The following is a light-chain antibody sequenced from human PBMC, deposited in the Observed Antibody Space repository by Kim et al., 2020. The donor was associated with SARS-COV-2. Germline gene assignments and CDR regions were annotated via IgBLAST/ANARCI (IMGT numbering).Light chain of an antibody. CDR2: QDS. CDR3: QAWDSSTADV. Sequence: SYELTQPPSVSVSPGQTASITCSGDKLGDKYACWYQQKPGQSPVLVIYQDSKRPSGIPERFSGSNSGNTATLTISGTQAMDEADYYCQAWDSSTADVFGGGTQVTVL. CDR1: KLGDKY. J-gene: IGLJ2*01. V-gene: IGLV3-1*01.